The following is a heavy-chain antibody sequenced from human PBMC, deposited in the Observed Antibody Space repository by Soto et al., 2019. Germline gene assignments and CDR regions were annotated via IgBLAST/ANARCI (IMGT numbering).Heavy chain of an antibody. CDR1: GFTFNTYW. CDR2: VRQDDIEK. J-gene: IGHJ4*02. Sequence: GGSLRLSCAASGFTFNTYWMSWIRQAPGTGLEWVATVRQDDIEKHYVDSVKGRFTISRDNAANSLSLQMDSLGAEDSAIYYSARGGGRHSCPYYFDSWGRXILVTVSS. D-gene: IGHD2-2*01. CDR3: ARGGGRHSCPYYFDS. V-gene: IGHV3-7*01.